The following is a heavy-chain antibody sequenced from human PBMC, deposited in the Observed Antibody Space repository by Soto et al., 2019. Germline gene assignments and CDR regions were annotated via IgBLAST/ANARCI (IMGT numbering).Heavy chain of an antibody. Sequence: SETLSLTCTVSGGSISSGDYYWSWIRQPPGKGLEWIGYIYYSGSTYYNPSLKSRVTISVDTSKNQFSLKLSSVTAADTAAYYCARSIAAAAWFDPWGQGTLVTVSS. V-gene: IGHV4-30-4*01. D-gene: IGHD6-13*01. CDR3: ARSIAAAAWFDP. J-gene: IGHJ5*02. CDR1: GGSISSGDYY. CDR2: IYYSGST.